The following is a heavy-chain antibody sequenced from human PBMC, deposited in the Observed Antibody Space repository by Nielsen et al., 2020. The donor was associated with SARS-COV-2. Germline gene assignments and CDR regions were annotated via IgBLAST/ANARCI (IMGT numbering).Heavy chain of an antibody. J-gene: IGHJ4*02. V-gene: IGHV3-53*01. D-gene: IGHD3-22*01. CDR2: IYSGGST. CDR3: ARDGGDYYDSSGYYSDY. CDR1: GFTVSSNY. Sequence: GGSLRLSCAASGFTVSSNYMSWVRQAPGKGLEWVSVIYSGGSTYYADSVKGRFTISRDNAKNSLYLQMNSLRAEDTAVYYCARDGGDYYDSSGYYSDYWGQGTLVTVSS.